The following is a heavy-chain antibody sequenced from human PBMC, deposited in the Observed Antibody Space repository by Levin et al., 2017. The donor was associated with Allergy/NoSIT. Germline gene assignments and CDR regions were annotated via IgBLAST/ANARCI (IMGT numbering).Heavy chain of an antibody. J-gene: IGHJ4*02. CDR2: IKSKTDGGTT. D-gene: IGHD5-12*01. Sequence: GGSLRLSCAASGFTFRNVWMTWVRQAPGKGLEWVGRIKSKTDGGTTDYAAPVKGRFTISRDDSKNTLYLQMNSLKTEDTAVYYCTTLIVITIWDDYWGQGTLVTVSS. V-gene: IGHV3-15*01. CDR3: TTLIVITIWDDY. CDR1: GFTFRNVW.